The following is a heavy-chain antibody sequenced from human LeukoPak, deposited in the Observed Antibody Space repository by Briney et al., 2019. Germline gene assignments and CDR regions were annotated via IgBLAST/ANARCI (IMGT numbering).Heavy chain of an antibody. J-gene: IGHJ4*02. CDR3: ARGEITFGGVIVPFDY. D-gene: IGHD3-16*02. CDR2: IYYSGST. Sequence: SSETLSLTCTVSGGSISSSSYYWGWIRQPPGKGLEWIGSIYYSGSTYYNPSLKSRVTISVDTSKNQFSLKLSSVTAADTAVYYCARGEITFGGVIVPFDYWGQGTLVTVSS. V-gene: IGHV4-39*07. CDR1: GGSISSSSYY.